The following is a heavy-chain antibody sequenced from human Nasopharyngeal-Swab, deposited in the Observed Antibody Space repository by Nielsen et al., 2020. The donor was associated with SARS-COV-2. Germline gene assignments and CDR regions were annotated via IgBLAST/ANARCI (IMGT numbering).Heavy chain of an antibody. CDR3: ARARGGYCSGGSCYFDY. V-gene: IGHV1-46*01. D-gene: IGHD2-15*01. CDR2: INPSGGST. CDR1: GYTFTNYY. J-gene: IGHJ4*02. Sequence: ASVKVSCKASGYTFTNYYMHWVRQAPGQGLELMGIINPSGGSTSYAQKFQGRVTMTRDTSTSTVYMELSGLRSEDTAVYYCARARGGYCSGGSCYFDYWGQGTLVTVSS.